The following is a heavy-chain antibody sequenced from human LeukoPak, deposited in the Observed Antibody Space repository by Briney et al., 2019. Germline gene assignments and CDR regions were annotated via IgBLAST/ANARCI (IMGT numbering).Heavy chain of an antibody. CDR3: AKDLRIAVAGPGDP. D-gene: IGHD6-19*01. CDR2: ISSSGGRT. Sequence: GGSLRLSCAASGFIFRSYAMSWVRQAPGKGLEWVSGISSSGGRTYYADSVKGRFTISRDNSKNTLYLQMNSLRAEDTAVYYCAKDLRIAVAGPGDPWGQGTLVTVSS. J-gene: IGHJ5*02. V-gene: IGHV3-23*01. CDR1: GFIFRSYA.